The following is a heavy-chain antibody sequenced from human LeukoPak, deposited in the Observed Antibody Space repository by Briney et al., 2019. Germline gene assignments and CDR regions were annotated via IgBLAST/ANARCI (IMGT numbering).Heavy chain of an antibody. D-gene: IGHD2-15*01. J-gene: IGHJ4*02. V-gene: IGHV4-34*01. Sequence: SETLSLSCAVYGGSFSGYYWSWIRQPPGKGLEWIGEINHSGSTNYNPSLKSRVTISVDTSKNQFSLKLSSVTAADTAVYYCARGEGSFDYWGQGTLVTVSS. CDR2: INHSGST. CDR3: ARGEGSFDY. CDR1: GGSFSGYY.